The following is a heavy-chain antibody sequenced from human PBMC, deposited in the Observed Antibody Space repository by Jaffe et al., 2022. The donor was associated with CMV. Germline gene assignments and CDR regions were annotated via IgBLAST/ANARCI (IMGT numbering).Heavy chain of an antibody. Sequence: QVQLQESGPGLVKPSETLSLTCSVSGGSFSSYYWSWIRQPPGKGLEWIGYIYYTGNANYSPSLKSRVTISLDTSKNQFSLKLNSVTAADTAVYYCARLQIQGGDQWQDYWGQGTLVTVSS. V-gene: IGHV4-59*08. D-gene: IGHD6-19*01. CDR2: IYYTGNA. CDR3: ARLQIQGGDQWQDY. CDR1: GGSFSSYY. J-gene: IGHJ4*02.